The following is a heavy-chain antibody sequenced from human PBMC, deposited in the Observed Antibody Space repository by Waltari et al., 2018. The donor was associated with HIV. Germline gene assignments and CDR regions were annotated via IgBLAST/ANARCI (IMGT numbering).Heavy chain of an antibody. V-gene: IGHV4-59*01. CDR3: ARAYPNIVVVPAAIRWFDP. J-gene: IGHJ5*02. CDR1: GGSISSYY. CDR2: IYYSGST. Sequence: QVQLQESGPGLVKPSETLSLTCTVSGGSISSYYWSWIRQPPGKGLEWIGYIYYSGSTNYNPPLKSRVTMSVDTSKNQFSLKLSSVTAADTAVYYGARAYPNIVVVPAAIRWFDPWGQGTLVTVSS. D-gene: IGHD2-2*01.